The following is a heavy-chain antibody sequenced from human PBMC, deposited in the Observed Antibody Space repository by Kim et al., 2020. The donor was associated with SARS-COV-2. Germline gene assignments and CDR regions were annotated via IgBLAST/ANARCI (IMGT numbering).Heavy chain of an antibody. CDR2: IWYDGSNK. CDR3: ARDGSIAVAGCDY. J-gene: IGHJ4*02. D-gene: IGHD6-19*01. Sequence: GGSLRLSCAASGFTFSSYGMHWVRQAPGKGLEWVAVIWYDGSNKYYADSVKGRFTISRDNSKNTLYLQMNSLRAEDTAVYYCARDGSIAVAGCDYWGQGTLATVSS. V-gene: IGHV3-33*01. CDR1: GFTFSSYG.